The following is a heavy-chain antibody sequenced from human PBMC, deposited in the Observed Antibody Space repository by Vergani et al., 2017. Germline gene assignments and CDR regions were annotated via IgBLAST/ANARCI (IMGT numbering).Heavy chain of an antibody. Sequence: QVQLVQSGAEVKKPGSSVKVSCKASGGTFSSYTISWVRQAPGQGLEWMGRIIPILGIANYAQKFQGRVTITADKSTSTAYIELSSLRSEDTAVYYCARDGLAAAGKVYYYGMDVWGQGTTVTVSS. D-gene: IGHD6-13*01. CDR3: ARDGLAAAGKVYYYGMDV. V-gene: IGHV1-69*08. CDR2: IIPILGIA. J-gene: IGHJ6*02. CDR1: GGTFSSYT.